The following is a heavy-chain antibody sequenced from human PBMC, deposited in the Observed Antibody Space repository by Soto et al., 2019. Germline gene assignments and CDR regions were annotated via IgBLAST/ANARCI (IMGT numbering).Heavy chain of an antibody. CDR2: INPSGGST. CDR1: GYTFTSYY. CDR3: ARGPSGYDFPPYGMDV. J-gene: IGHJ6*02. V-gene: IGHV1-46*01. Sequence: ASVKVSCKASGYTFTSYYMHWVRQAPGQGLEWMGIINPSGGSTSYAQKFQGRVTMTRDTSTSTVYMELSSLRSEDPAVYYCARGPSGYDFPPYGMDVWGQGTTVTVSS. D-gene: IGHD5-12*01.